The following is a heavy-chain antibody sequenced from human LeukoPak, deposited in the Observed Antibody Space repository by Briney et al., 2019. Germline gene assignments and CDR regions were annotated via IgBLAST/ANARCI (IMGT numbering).Heavy chain of an antibody. CDR1: GYTFTGYY. CDR2: INPNSGGT. J-gene: IGHJ5*02. Sequence: ASVKVSCKASGYTFTGYYMHWVRQAPGQGLEWMGWINPNSGGTNYAQKFQGRVTMTRDTSTSTAYMELRSLRSDDTAVYYCARANPMPRIAKNWFDPWGQGTLVTVSS. D-gene: IGHD6-13*01. V-gene: IGHV1-2*02. CDR3: ARANPMPRIAKNWFDP.